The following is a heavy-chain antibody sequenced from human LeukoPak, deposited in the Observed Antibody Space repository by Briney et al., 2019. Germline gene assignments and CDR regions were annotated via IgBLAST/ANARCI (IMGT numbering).Heavy chain of an antibody. Sequence: GRSLRLSCAASGFTFSSYGMHWVRQAPGKGLEWVAVIWYDGSNKYYADSVKGRFTISRDNSKNTLYLQMNSLRAEDTAVYYCAKSLKRIAVAGTLNAFDIWGQGTMVTVSS. CDR1: GFTFSSYG. V-gene: IGHV3-33*06. CDR2: IWYDGSNK. J-gene: IGHJ3*02. CDR3: AKSLKRIAVAGTLNAFDI. D-gene: IGHD6-19*01.